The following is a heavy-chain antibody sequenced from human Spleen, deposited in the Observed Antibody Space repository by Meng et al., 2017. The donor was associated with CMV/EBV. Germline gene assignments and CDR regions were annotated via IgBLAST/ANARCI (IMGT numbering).Heavy chain of an antibody. CDR2: INPNSGGT. J-gene: IGHJ3*02. V-gene: IGHV1-2*02. CDR3: ARDSSAFDI. CDR1: GYTFTSYG. Sequence: ASVKVSCKASGYTFTSYGISWVRQAPGQGLEWMGWINPNSGGTHYAQKFQGRVTMTRDTSVSTAYMELSRLTSDDTAVYYCARDSSAFDIWGQGTMVTVSS.